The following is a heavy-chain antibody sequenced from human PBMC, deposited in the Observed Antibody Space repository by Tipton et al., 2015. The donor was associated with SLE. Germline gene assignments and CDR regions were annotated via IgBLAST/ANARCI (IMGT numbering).Heavy chain of an antibody. CDR2: ISGSGGST. CDR1: GLTSSNYA. V-gene: IGHV3-23*01. CDR3: ARTGEDMVQGVTDGMDV. Sequence: GSLRLSCAASGLTSSNYAMSWVRQAPGKGLEWVSAISGSGGSTYYADSVKGRFTISRDNSKNTLYLQMNSLRAEDTAVYYCARTGEDMVQGVTDGMDVWGQGTTVTVSS. D-gene: IGHD3-10*01. J-gene: IGHJ6*02.